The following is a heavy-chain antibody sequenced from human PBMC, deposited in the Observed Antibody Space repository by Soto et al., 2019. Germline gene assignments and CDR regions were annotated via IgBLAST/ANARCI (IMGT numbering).Heavy chain of an antibody. CDR1: GGTFSSYA. V-gene: IGHV1-69*06. D-gene: IGHD4-17*01. J-gene: IGHJ4*02. CDR3: ARDRGDYPFDD. CDR2: IIPIFGTA. Sequence: SVKVSCTASGGTFSSYAISWVRQAPGQGLEWMGGIIPIFGTANYAQKFQGRVTITADKSTSTAYMELSSLRSEDTAVYYCARDRGDYPFDDWGQGNLVIVSS.